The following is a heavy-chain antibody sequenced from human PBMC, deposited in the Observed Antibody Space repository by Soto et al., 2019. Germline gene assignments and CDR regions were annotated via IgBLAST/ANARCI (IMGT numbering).Heavy chain of an antibody. D-gene: IGHD6-13*01. J-gene: IGHJ4*02. CDR2: TYYSGST. Sequence: SETLSLTCTVSGGSMIAYYWNWMRQPPGKGLQWIGHTYYSGSTTYNPSLKSRVTISVDSSKNQFSLKLDSVTPADTAVYYCARVRGTAGKRYFDYWGPGTLVT. V-gene: IGHV4-59*01. CDR3: ARVRGTAGKRYFDY. CDR1: GGSMIAYY.